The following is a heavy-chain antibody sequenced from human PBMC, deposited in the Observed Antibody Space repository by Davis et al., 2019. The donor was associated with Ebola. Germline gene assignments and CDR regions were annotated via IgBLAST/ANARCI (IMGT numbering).Heavy chain of an antibody. D-gene: IGHD3-16*01. V-gene: IGHV3-30*04. Sequence: PGGSLRLSCAASGFTFSSYAMHWVRQAPGKGLEWVAVIWSDGGNKYYADSVKGRFTISRDNSKNTLHLQVNSLRAEDTAVYYCARDVMLTGSNWYYYMDVWGKGTTVTVS. CDR2: IWSDGGNK. CDR3: ARDVMLTGSNWYYYMDV. J-gene: IGHJ6*03. CDR1: GFTFSSYA.